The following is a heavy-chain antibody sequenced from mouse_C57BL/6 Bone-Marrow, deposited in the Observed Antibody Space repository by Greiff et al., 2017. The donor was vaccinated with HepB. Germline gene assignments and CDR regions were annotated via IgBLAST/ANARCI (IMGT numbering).Heavy chain of an antibody. Sequence: QVQLQHSGAELVKPGASVKLSCKASGYTFTSYWMHWVKQRPGQGLEWIGYINPSSGYTKYNQKFKDKATLTADKSSSTAYMQLSSLTYEDSAVYYCAKSYYYGSSEFAYWGQGTLVTVSA. V-gene: IGHV1-7*01. D-gene: IGHD1-1*01. CDR2: INPSSGYT. J-gene: IGHJ3*01. CDR3: AKSYYYGSSEFAY. CDR1: GYTFTSYW.